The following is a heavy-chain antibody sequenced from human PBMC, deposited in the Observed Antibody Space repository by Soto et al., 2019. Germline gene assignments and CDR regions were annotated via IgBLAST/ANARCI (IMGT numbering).Heavy chain of an antibody. CDR3: AREVYYDFWSGFNTHPHYFDD. CDR2: ISDDGSNT. V-gene: IGHV3-30-3*01. D-gene: IGHD3-3*01. CDR1: GFTFSRHT. J-gene: IGHJ4*02. Sequence: QVQLVESGGGVVQPGRSLRLSCAASGFTFSRHTMHWVRQAPGKGLEWVAGISDDGSNTYYADSVKGRFTISRDNSKNTLYLQMHSLSSEDTAVHHCAREVYYDFWSGFNTHPHYFDDWGQGTLVTVSS.